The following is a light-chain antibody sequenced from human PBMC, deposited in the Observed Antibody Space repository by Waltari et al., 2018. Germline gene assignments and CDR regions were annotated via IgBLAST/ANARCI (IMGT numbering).Light chain of an antibody. CDR2: AND. CDR1: SSNLGRNT. Sequence: QSVLTQPPSASGTPGQRVTISCSGGSSNLGRNTINWYQQLPGTAPKLLICANDQRPSGVPDRFSGSKSGSSAFLAISGLQSADEASYYCASWDDSLDGVIFGGGTKLTVL. CDR3: ASWDDSLDGVI. V-gene: IGLV1-44*01. J-gene: IGLJ2*01.